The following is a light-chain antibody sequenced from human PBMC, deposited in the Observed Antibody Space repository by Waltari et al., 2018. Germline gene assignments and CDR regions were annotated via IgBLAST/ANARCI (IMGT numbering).Light chain of an antibody. CDR2: WAS. Sequence: DIVMTQSPDSLALSLGERATIPCKSSQSVLKSYDNKNYLAWYQQKPGQPPRLLIYWASTRASGVPDRFRGSGSGTDFTLTIGSLQPEDVAVYYCQHYHAPPYAFGQGTKLEIK. CDR3: QHYHAPPYA. J-gene: IGKJ2*01. CDR1: QSVLKSYDNKNY. V-gene: IGKV4-1*01.